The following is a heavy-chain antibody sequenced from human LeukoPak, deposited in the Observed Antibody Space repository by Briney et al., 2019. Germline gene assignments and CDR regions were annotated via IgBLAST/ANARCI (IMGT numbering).Heavy chain of an antibody. D-gene: IGHD6-13*01. V-gene: IGHV4-38-2*02. Sequence: PSETLSLTCIVSGYSISSGYYWGWIRQPPGKGLEWIGSIYHSGSTYYNPSLKSRVTISVDTSKNQFSLKLSSVTAADTAVYYCARVLPAAANYFDYWGQGTLVTVSS. CDR1: GYSISSGYY. CDR3: ARVLPAAANYFDY. CDR2: IYHSGST. J-gene: IGHJ4*02.